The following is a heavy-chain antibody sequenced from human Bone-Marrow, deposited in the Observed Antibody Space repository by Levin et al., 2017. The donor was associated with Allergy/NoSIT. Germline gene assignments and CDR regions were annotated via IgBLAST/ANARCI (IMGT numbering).Heavy chain of an antibody. CDR1: GFTFSNSW. D-gene: IGHD5-24*01. Sequence: GGSLRLSCAASGFTFSNSWMSWVRQTPGKGLEWVANIKEDGSEKYYVDSVKGRFTISRDNAKNSLYVQMNSLRAEDTAVYYCARDQFRRATIGARWFDPWGQGTLVIVAS. CDR2: IKEDGSEK. CDR3: ARDQFRRATIGARWFDP. J-gene: IGHJ5*02. V-gene: IGHV3-7*01.